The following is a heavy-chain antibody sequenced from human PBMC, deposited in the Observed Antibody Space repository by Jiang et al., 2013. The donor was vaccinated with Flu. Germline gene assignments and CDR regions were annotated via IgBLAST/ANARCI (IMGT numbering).Heavy chain of an antibody. Sequence: DYWSWIRQPPGKGLEWIGYIYYSGSTNYNPSLKSRVTISVDTSKNQFSLNLNSVTAADTAVYYCARDLLYCSDGSCYGTFDIWGQGTMVTVSS. J-gene: IGHJ3*02. V-gene: IGHV4-59*01. CDR3: ARDLLYCSDGSCYGTFDI. CDR2: IYYSGST. D-gene: IGHD2-15*01. CDR1: DY.